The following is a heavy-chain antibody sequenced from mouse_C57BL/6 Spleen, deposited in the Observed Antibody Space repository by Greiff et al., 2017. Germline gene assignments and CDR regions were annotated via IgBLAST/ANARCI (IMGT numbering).Heavy chain of an antibody. CDR1: GFTFSSYA. CDR2: ISSGGDYI. Sequence: EVKVVESGEGLVKPGGSLKLSCAASGFTFSSYAMSWVRQTPEKRLEWVAYISSGGDYIYYADTVKGRFTISRDNARNTLYLQMSSLKSEDTAMYYCTRDRGAGFAYWGQGTLVTVSA. J-gene: IGHJ3*01. CDR3: TRDRGAGFAY. V-gene: IGHV5-9-1*02. D-gene: IGHD6-1*01.